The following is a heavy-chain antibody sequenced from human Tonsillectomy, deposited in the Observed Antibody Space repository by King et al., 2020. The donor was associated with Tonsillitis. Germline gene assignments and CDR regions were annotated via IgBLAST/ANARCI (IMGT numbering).Heavy chain of an antibody. CDR2: ISWNSGSI. Sequence: QLVQSGGGLVQPGRSLRLSCAASGFTFDDYAMHWVRQAPGKGLEWVSGISWNSGSIGYADSVKGRFTISRDNAKISLYLQMNSLRAEDTALYYCAKSRGGLQGVDNFDYWGQGTLVTVSS. CDR1: GFTFDDYA. D-gene: IGHD3-16*01. CDR3: AKSRGGLQGVDNFDY. J-gene: IGHJ4*02. V-gene: IGHV3-9*01.